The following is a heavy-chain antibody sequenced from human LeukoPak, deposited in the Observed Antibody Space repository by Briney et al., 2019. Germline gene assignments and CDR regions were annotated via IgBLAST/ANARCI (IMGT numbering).Heavy chain of an antibody. CDR2: LSGNGRIV. V-gene: IGHV3-23*01. D-gene: IGHD5-24*01. CDR3: AKDLGPPREMATPVFNAFDI. J-gene: IGHJ3*02. CDR1: GFTFSICA. Sequence: GGSLRLSCAGSGFTFSICAMNWFRQAPGEGLEWVSGLSGNGRIVNYADSVKGRFTISRDNSKNTLYLQMNSLRAEDTAVYYCAKDLGPPREMATPVFNAFDIWGQGTMVTVSS.